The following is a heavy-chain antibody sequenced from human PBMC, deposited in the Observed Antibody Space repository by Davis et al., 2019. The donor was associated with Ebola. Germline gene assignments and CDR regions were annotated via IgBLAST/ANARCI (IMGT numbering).Heavy chain of an antibody. D-gene: IGHD3-10*01. Sequence: AASVKVSCKTSKDTGVRECVSACRQVPRQVSQGTVWGTRYSVDRKLEQQVQGSVTLTTDTSMSTAYMELRSLRSDDTAVYYCARVSVFYYGSGKCPLFDYWGQGTLVTVSS. J-gene: IGHJ4*02. CDR2: GTRYSVDR. CDR3: ARVSVFYYGSGKCPLFDY. V-gene: IGHV1-18*01. CDR1: KDTGVREC.